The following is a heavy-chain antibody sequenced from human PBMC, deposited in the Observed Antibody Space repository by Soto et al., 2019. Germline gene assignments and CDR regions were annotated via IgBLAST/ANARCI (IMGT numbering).Heavy chain of an antibody. V-gene: IGHV4-61*08. CDR3: ARHDYADRTFDL. D-gene: IGHD5-12*01. Sequence: WETLSLTCIVSGGSVGSGAYYWSWIRQPPGSAREWIGYIQYSGDTNYKSSLKSRVTISVDRSRNRFSLKLTSVTAADTAFYYCARHDYADRTFDLWGQGTKGTV. J-gene: IGHJ3*01. CDR2: IQYSGDT. CDR1: GGSVGSGAYY.